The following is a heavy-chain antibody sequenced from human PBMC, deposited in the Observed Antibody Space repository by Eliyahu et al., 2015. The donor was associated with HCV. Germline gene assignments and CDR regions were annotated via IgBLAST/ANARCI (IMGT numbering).Heavy chain of an antibody. J-gene: IGHJ5*02. V-gene: IGHV4-39*01. CDR1: VGSIXSSSYY. Sequence: QLQLQESGPGLVKPSETLSLTCTVSVGSIXSSSYYWGWIRQPPGKGLEWIGNFSYRGNTYYNPSLKSRVTISVDTSKNQFSLKLTSVTAADTAVYYCARQEQLTSYGEWFDPWGQGTLVTVSS. CDR2: FSYRGNT. CDR3: ARQEQLTSYGEWFDP. D-gene: IGHD6-13*01.